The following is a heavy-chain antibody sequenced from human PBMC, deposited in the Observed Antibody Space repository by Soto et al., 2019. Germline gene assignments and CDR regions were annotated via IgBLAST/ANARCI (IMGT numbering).Heavy chain of an antibody. V-gene: IGHV3-30-3*01. Sequence: GGSLRLSCAASGFTFSSYAMHWVRQAPGKGLEWVAVISYDGSNKYYADSVKGRFTISRDNSKNTLYLQMNSLRAEDTAVYYCARASLPRGDSSGYYPYYYYYYGMDVWGQGTTVTVSS. CDR2: ISYDGSNK. CDR3: ARASLPRGDSSGYYPYYYYYYGMDV. CDR1: GFTFSSYA. J-gene: IGHJ6*02. D-gene: IGHD3-22*01.